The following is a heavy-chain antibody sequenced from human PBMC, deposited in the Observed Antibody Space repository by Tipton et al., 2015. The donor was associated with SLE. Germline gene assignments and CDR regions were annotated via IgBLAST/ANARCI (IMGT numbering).Heavy chain of an antibody. V-gene: IGHV3-30*04. Sequence: SLRLSCAASGFTFTTYTMHWVRQAPGKGLEWVAVISYDGTNKYYADSVNGRFTISRDNFKNTLYLQMNSLRAEDTAVYYCSRDLILQQLDYWGQGTLVTVSS. D-gene: IGHD6-13*01. CDR2: ISYDGTNK. CDR1: GFTFTTYT. J-gene: IGHJ4*02. CDR3: SRDLILQQLDY.